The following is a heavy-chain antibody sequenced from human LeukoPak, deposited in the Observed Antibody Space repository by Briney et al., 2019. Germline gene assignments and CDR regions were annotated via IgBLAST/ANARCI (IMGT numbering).Heavy chain of an antibody. J-gene: IGHJ6*02. D-gene: IGHD5-18*01. CDR2: IYTSGST. V-gene: IGHV4-4*07. Sequence: SETLSLTCTVSGGSISSYYWSRIRQPAGKGLEWIGRIYTSGSTNYNPSLKSRVTMSVDTSKNQFSLKLSSVTAADTAVYYCARDFSGYSYGYYYYGMDVWGQGTTVTVSS. CDR1: GGSISSYY. CDR3: ARDFSGYSYGYYYYGMDV.